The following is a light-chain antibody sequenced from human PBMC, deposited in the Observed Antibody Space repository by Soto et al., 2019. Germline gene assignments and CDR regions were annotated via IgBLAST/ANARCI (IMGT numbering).Light chain of an antibody. CDR2: DAS. CDR3: QQRSNWPLT. V-gene: IGKV3-11*01. CDR1: QRVSSY. J-gene: IGKJ4*01. Sequence: ESVLTQSPATLSLSPGERSTLSCRASQRVSSYLAWYQQKPGQAPRLLIYDASTRATGIPARFSGSGSGTHFSLNISSLEPEDFAVYYCQQRSNWPLTFGGVTKLEIK.